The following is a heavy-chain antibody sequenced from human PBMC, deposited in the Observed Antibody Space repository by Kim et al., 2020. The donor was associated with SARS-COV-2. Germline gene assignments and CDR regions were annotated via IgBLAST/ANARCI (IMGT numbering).Heavy chain of an antibody. D-gene: IGHD3-9*01. CDR1: GFTFGDYA. J-gene: IGHJ6*02. Sequence: GGSLRLSCTASGFTFGDYAMSWVRQAPGKGLEWVGFIRSKAYGGTTEYAASVKGRFTISRDDSKSIAYLQMNSLKTEDTAVYYCTRDSPLIFLAYYDILTGAYYYYYGMDVWGQGTTVTVSS. V-gene: IGHV3-49*04. CDR3: TRDSPLIFLAYYDILTGAYYYYYGMDV. CDR2: IRSKAYGGTT.